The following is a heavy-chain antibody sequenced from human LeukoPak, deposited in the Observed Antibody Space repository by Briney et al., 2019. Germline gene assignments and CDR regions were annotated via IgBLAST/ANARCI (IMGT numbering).Heavy chain of an antibody. Sequence: GGSLRLSCAASGFTFSSYAMSWVRQAPGKGLEWVSAISGSGGSTYYTDSVKGRFTISRDNSKTTLYLQMNSLGAENTAVYYCTKEYSGSYSGDYWGQGTLVTVSS. J-gene: IGHJ4*02. CDR2: ISGSGGST. CDR1: GFTFSSYA. V-gene: IGHV3-23*01. D-gene: IGHD1-26*01. CDR3: TKEYSGSYSGDY.